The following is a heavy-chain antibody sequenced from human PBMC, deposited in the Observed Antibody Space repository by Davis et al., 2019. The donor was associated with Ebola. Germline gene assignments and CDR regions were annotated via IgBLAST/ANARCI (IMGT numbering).Heavy chain of an antibody. D-gene: IGHD6-13*01. CDR2: ISAYNGNT. Sequence: ASVKVSCKASGYTFSSYGISWVRQAPRQGLEWMGWISAYNGNTNYAQKLQVRFTMTTDTSTSTAYMDLRSLRSDDTAVYYCARDPLAYSSSPDGMDVWGQGTTVTVSS. J-gene: IGHJ6*02. CDR1: GYTFSSYG. V-gene: IGHV1-18*01. CDR3: ARDPLAYSSSPDGMDV.